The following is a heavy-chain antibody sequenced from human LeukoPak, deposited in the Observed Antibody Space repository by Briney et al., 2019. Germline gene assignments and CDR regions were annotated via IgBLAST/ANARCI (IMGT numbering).Heavy chain of an antibody. D-gene: IGHD2-8*01. CDR2: ISYDGSNK. V-gene: IGHV3-30*03. CDR3: ARDNGNGVGDY. J-gene: IGHJ4*02. CDR1: GFTFSSYG. Sequence: GGSLRLSCAASGFTFSSYGMHWVRQAPGKGLEWVAVISYDGSNKYYADSVKGRFTISRDNSKNTLYLQMNSLRAEDTAVYYCARDNGNGVGDYWGQGTLVTVSS.